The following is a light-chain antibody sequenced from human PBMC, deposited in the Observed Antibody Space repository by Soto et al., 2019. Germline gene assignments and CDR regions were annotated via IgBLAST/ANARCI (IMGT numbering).Light chain of an antibody. CDR3: ATWDSSLSAVV. Sequence: QSVLTQPPSVSAAPGQRVTISCSVTDSNIGKNYVSWYQQFPGTVPKVLIYDNNNRPSGIPDRFSGSKSGTSATLGITGLQTGDEADYYCATWDSSLSAVVFGAGTKVTVL. J-gene: IGLJ1*01. CDR1: DSNIGKNY. CDR2: DNN. V-gene: IGLV1-51*01.